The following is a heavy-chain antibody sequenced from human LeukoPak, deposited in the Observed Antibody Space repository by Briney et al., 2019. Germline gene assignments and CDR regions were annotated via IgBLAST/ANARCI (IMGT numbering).Heavy chain of an antibody. CDR2: ISSGSSK. CDR3: ARDFSPQGSSGWLVY. CDR1: GFTFSSYE. V-gene: IGHV3-48*03. D-gene: IGHD6-19*01. Sequence: GGSLRLSCAASGFTFSSYEMNWVRQAPGKGLEWVSYISSGSSKYYADSVKGRFTISRDNAKNSLYLQMNSLGAEDTAVYYCARDFSPQGSSGWLVYWGQGTLVTVSS. J-gene: IGHJ4*02.